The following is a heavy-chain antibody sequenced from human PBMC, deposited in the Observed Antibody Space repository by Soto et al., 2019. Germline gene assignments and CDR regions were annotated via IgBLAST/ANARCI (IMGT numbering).Heavy chain of an antibody. CDR1: GYTFTTYD. CDR3: ARRKERSGPHYFDY. CDR2: MNPYSGNT. D-gene: IGHD6-25*01. J-gene: IGHJ4*02. V-gene: IGHV1-8*01. Sequence: ASVKVSCKASGYTFTTYDISWVRQAIGQGLEWMGWMNPYSGNTGFAQKFQGRVTVTRNTSISTVYMELSGLRPDDTAVYYCARRKERSGPHYFDYWGQGSLVTVSS.